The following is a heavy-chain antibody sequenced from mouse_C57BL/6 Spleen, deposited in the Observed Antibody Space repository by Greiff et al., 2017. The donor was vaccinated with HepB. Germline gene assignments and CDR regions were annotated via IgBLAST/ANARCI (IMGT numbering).Heavy chain of an antibody. CDR3: AGDYSNSYWYFDV. D-gene: IGHD2-5*01. J-gene: IGHJ1*03. V-gene: IGHV1-82*01. CDR1: GYAFSSSW. CDR2: IYPGDGDT. Sequence: VQLQQSGPELVKPGASVKISCKASGYAFSSSWMNWVKQRPGKGLEWIGRIYPGDGDTNYNGKFKGKAKLTADKSSSTAYMQISSLSSGDSAVYFCAGDYSNSYWYFDVWGTGTTVTVSS.